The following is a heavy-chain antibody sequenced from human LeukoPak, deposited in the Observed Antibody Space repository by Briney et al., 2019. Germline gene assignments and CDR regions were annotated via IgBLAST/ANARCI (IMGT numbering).Heavy chain of an antibody. V-gene: IGHV4-59*01. J-gene: IGHJ4*02. CDR1: SDSIRSYY. D-gene: IGHD2-21*01. Sequence: PSETLSLTCTVSSDSIRSYYWSWIRQPPGGGLEWIGYIYYTGRTHYNPSLKSRVTISVDTSKNQFSLKLSSVTAADTAVYYCARALGGHDYSFDYWGQGTLVTVSS. CDR3: ARALGGHDYSFDY. CDR2: IYYTGRT.